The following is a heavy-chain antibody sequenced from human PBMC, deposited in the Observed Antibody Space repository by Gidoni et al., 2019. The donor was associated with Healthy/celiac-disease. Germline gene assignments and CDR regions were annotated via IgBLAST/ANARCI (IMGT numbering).Heavy chain of an antibody. J-gene: IGHJ3*02. CDR3: AILPGAVLRYFDWQNKDAFDI. CDR1: GFHFSSYS. D-gene: IGHD3-9*01. Sequence: EVQLVESGGGLVKPGGSLSVSGAASGFHFSSYSMNWVRQAPGKGLVWVASISSSISYIYYADSVMGRFTLSRDNAKNSLYLQMNSLRAEDTAVYYCAILPGAVLRYFDWQNKDAFDIWGQGTMVTVSS. CDR2: ISSSISYI. V-gene: IGHV3-21*01.